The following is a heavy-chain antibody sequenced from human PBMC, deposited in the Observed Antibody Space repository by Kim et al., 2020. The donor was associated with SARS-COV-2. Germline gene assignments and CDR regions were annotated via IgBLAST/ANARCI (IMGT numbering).Heavy chain of an antibody. Sequence: TNYNPSLKSRVTISVDTSKNQFSLKLSSVTAADTAVYYCANSYYGDAFDIWGQGTMVTVSS. V-gene: IGHV4-34*01. CDR3: ANSYYGDAFDI. J-gene: IGHJ3*02. D-gene: IGHD3-22*01. CDR2: T.